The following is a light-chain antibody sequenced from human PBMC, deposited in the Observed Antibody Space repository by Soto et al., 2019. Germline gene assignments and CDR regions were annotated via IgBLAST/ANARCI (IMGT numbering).Light chain of an antibody. Sequence: ETVLTQSPGTVYLSPGERATLSCTTSQSVRSNYLAWYQQKPGQAPRLLIYGVFSRPTGIPYRFSGSGSGTDFTLTISGLEPEDSAVYYCQRYDGSPRTVGQGTKLEI. CDR2: GVF. CDR3: QRYDGSPRT. CDR1: QSVRSNY. J-gene: IGKJ2*01. V-gene: IGKV3-20*01.